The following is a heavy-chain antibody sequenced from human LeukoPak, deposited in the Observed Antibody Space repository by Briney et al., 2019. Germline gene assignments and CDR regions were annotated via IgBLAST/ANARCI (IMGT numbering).Heavy chain of an antibody. J-gene: IGHJ6*03. CDR3: AKDLKYYYYYMDV. CDR1: GFTFSDYG. CDR2: IRYDGSTK. Sequence: GGSLRLSCAASGFTFSDYGMHWVRQAPGKGLEWVSFIRYDGSTKYCADFVKGRFTVSRDNSKYTVYLQMNSLRAEDTAVYYCAKDLKYYYYYMDVWGKGTTVTVSS. D-gene: IGHD3-9*01. V-gene: IGHV3-30*02.